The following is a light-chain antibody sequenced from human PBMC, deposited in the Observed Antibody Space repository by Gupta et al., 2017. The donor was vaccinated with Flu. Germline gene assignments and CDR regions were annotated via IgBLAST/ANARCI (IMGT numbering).Light chain of an antibody. CDR3: LAWDSNTLFV. Sequence: YELTQPPSVSVSPGQTASIPCSGNKLGDTYASWYQQKPGQPPVMVIYEDNKRPSGIPDRFFGSNSGNTATLTISGTQAVGEADYYCLAWDSNTLFVFGSGTKVTVL. J-gene: IGLJ1*01. CDR2: EDN. CDR1: KLGDTY. V-gene: IGLV3-1*01.